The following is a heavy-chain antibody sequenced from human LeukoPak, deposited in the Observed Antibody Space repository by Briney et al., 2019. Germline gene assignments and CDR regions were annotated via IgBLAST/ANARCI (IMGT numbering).Heavy chain of an antibody. CDR2: ISWDGGST. CDR1: GFTFDDYT. J-gene: IGHJ6*03. V-gene: IGHV3-43*01. D-gene: IGHD3-22*01. Sequence: PGGSLRLSCAASGFTFDDYTMHWVRQAPGKGLEWVSLISWDGGSTYYADSVKGRFTISRDNAKNSLYLQMNSLRAEDTAVYYCARAPNYYDSSGPPHEKYYYYYYMDVWGKGTTVTVSS. CDR3: ARAPNYYDSSGPPHEKYYYYYYMDV.